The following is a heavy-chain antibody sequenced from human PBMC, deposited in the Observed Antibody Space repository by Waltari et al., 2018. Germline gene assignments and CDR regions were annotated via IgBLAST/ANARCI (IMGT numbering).Heavy chain of an antibody. CDR2: INSKTDGGTT. CDR1: GFHCSHAW. D-gene: IGHD6-13*01. J-gene: IGHJ4*02. CDR3: TELAAAAIDY. V-gene: IGHV3-15*01. Sequence: EVQLGEFGGGLVTPGGSLRLCCAAPGFHCSHAWLCWVGRAPGKGLEWVGRINSKTDGGTTDYAAPVKGRFTNSRDDSKNTLYLQMNSLKTEDTAVYYCTELAAAAIDYWGQGTLVTVSS.